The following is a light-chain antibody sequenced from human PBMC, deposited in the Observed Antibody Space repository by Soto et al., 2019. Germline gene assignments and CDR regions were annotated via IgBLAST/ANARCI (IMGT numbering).Light chain of an antibody. CDR3: QQRNVWPPVT. V-gene: IGKV3-11*01. CDR2: GAF. J-gene: IGKJ5*01. CDR1: PSVTDF. Sequence: PGERATLSRRASPSVTDFLAWYQQKPGQAPRLLIYGAFNRATGIPARFSGSGSGTDFTLTISSLEPEDSAVYYCQQRNVWPPVTFGQGTRLEIK.